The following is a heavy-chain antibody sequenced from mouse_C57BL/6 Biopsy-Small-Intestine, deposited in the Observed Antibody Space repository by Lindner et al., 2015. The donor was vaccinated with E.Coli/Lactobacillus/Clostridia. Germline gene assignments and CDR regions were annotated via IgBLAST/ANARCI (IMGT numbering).Heavy chain of an antibody. J-gene: IGHJ3*01. Sequence: SVKVSCKASGYTFTSYGINWVRQAPGQGLEWVGWISPYNGDTNYAQKLQGRVTTTTDTSTSTAYMELRSLRSDDTAVYYCARAYDVDRSGYYRDEYFHYWGQGTLVTV. CDR1: GYTFTSYG. CDR2: ISPYNGDT. D-gene: IGHD2-3*01. V-gene: IGHV1-20*01. CDR3: ARAYDVDRSGYYRDEYFHY.